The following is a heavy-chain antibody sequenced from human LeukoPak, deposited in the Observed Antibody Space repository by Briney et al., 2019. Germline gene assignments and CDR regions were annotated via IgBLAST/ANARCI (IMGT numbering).Heavy chain of an antibody. CDR3: ARVDAAVTATATTHHFYMDV. D-gene: IGHD2-21*02. CDR1: GFTFNYYW. J-gene: IGHJ6*03. CDR2: IYPDDSDT. V-gene: IGHV5-51*01. Sequence: GESLKISCQGSGFTFNYYWIGWVRQRPGKGLEWMGIIYPDDSDTKYSPAFQGQVTISADRSINTAYLQWSSLKASDTAMYYCARVDAAVTATATTHHFYMDVWGKGTTVTISS.